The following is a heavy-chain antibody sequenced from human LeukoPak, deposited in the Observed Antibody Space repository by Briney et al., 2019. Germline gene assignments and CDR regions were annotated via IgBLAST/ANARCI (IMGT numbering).Heavy chain of an antibody. J-gene: IGHJ4*02. CDR2: IRSKAYWGTS. Sequence: GGSLRLSCRASGFTFREFAVSWFGQAPGKGLEGGGVIRSKAYWGTSEYAASVKGTFTISRDYSKRIAYLQMSSLKTEDPAVYYCARGAAGSASYIDYWGQATLVTLSS. V-gene: IGHV3-49*03. D-gene: IGHD3-10*01. CDR3: ARGAAGSASYIDY. CDR1: GFTFREFA.